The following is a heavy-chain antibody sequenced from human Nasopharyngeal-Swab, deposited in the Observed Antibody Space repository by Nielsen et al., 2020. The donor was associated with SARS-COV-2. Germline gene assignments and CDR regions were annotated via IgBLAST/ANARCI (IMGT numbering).Heavy chain of an antibody. D-gene: IGHD1-26*01. Sequence: WIRQPPGKGLEWVANIKQDGSEKYYVDSVKGRFTISRDNAKNSLYLQMNSLRAEDTAVYYCARDADSGSYAPGGMDVWGQGTTVTVSS. V-gene: IGHV3-7*01. CDR3: ARDADSGSYAPGGMDV. CDR2: IKQDGSEK. J-gene: IGHJ6*02.